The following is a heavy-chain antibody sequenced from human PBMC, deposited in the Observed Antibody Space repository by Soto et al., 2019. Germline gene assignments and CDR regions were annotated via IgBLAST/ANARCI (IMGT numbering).Heavy chain of an antibody. CDR1: GFTFRSYA. D-gene: IGHD3-9*01. V-gene: IGHV3-23*01. J-gene: IGHJ4*02. CDR2: ISDTGDST. Sequence: GSLRLSCAASGFTFRSYAMNWVRQAPGKGLEWVSSISDTGDSTYYADSVKGRFTISRDNSKNTLYLQMNSLRAEDTAVYYCTKAYFTWSPFDYWGQGTLVTVSS. CDR3: TKAYFTWSPFDY.